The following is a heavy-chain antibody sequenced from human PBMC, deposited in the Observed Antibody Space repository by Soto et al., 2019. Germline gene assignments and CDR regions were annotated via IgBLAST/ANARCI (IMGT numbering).Heavy chain of an antibody. CDR1: GFTFSSYG. CDR3: ARDGDIVVVPAALYYYYYMDV. J-gene: IGHJ6*03. Sequence: GGSLRLSCAASGFTFSSYGMHWVRQAPGKGLEWVAVIWYDGSNKYYADSVKGRFTIPRENSKNTLYLQMNSLRAEDTAVYYCARDGDIVVVPAALYYYYYMDVWGKGTTVTVSS. CDR2: IWYDGSNK. D-gene: IGHD2-2*01. V-gene: IGHV3-33*01.